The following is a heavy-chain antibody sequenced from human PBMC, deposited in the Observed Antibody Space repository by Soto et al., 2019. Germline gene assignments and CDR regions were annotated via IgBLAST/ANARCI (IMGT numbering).Heavy chain of an antibody. CDR2: IWYDGSNK. D-gene: IGHD5-12*01. V-gene: IGHV3-33*01. CDR3: ARGEWLRSVHDAFDI. J-gene: IGHJ3*02. Sequence: GGSLRLSCAASGFTFSSYGMHWVRQAPGKGLEWVAVIWYDGSNKYYADSVKGRFTISRDNSKNTLYLQMNSLRAEDTAVYYCARGEWLRSVHDAFDIWGQGTMVTVSS. CDR1: GFTFSSYG.